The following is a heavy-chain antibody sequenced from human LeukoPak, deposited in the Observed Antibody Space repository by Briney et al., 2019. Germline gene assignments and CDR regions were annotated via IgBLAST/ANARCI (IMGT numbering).Heavy chain of an antibody. Sequence: PGRSLRLSCAASGFTFSSYGMHWVRQAPGKGLEWVAVISYDGSNKYYADSVKGRFTISRDNAKNSLYLQMNSLRAEDTAVYYCARDYGDYWGQGTLVTVSS. V-gene: IGHV3-30*03. J-gene: IGHJ4*02. CDR1: GFTFSSYG. D-gene: IGHD4-17*01. CDR3: ARDYGDY. CDR2: ISYDGSNK.